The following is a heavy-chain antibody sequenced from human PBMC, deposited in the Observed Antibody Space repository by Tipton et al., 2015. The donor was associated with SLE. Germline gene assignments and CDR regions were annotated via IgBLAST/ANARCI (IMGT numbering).Heavy chain of an antibody. J-gene: IGHJ5*02. CDR2: TYYSGSP. V-gene: IGHV4-31*03. D-gene: IGHD3-22*01. CDR1: GGSISSGGYY. Sequence: TLSLTCNVSGGSISSGGYYWSWNRRHPGKGLEWIGYTYYSGSPYYNPSLKSRVTISLDMSKNQFSLRLSSVTAADTAVYYCPIYYHDSTGLHWFDPWGQGTLVTVSS. CDR3: PIYYHDSTGLHWFDP.